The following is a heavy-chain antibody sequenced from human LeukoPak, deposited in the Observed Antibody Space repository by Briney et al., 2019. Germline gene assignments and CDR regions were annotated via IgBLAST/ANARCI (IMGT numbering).Heavy chain of an antibody. J-gene: IGHJ4*02. CDR3: ARDLDYANDY. Sequence: GGSLRLSCAASGFTFSSYSMNWVRQAPGKGLEWVSYIGSGSRIIYYADSVKGRFTISRDNAKNSLFLQMNSLRAEDTAVYYCARDLDYANDYWGQGTLVTVSS. CDR1: GFTFSSYS. D-gene: IGHD2-2*01. V-gene: IGHV3-48*04. CDR2: IGSGSRII.